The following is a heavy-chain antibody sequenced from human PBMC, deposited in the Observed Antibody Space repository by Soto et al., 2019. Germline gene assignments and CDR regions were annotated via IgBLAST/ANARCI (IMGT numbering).Heavy chain of an antibody. CDR1: GYSFTGYW. J-gene: IGHJ6*02. CDR3: ARPRYPGRGYYGMDV. D-gene: IGHD2-15*01. CDR2: IYPGDSDT. Sequence: GESLKISCKGSGYSFTGYWIGWVRQMPGKGLECMGIIYPGDSDTRYSPSFQGQVTISADKSISTAYLQWSSLKASDTAMYYCARPRYPGRGYYGMDVWGQGPTVTVSS. V-gene: IGHV5-51*01.